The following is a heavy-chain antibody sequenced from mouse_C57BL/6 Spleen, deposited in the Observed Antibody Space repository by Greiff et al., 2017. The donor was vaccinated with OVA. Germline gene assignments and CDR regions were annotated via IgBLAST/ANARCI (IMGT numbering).Heavy chain of an antibody. CDR2: ISSGSSTI. Sequence: EVQLQESGGGLVKPGGSLKLSCAASGFTFSDYGMHWVRQAPEKGLEWVAYISSGSSTIYYADTVKGRFTISRDNAKNTLFLQMTSLRSEDTAMYYCARRDGYYEDYAMDYWGQGTSVTVSS. V-gene: IGHV5-17*01. CDR3: ARRDGYYEDYAMDY. J-gene: IGHJ4*01. D-gene: IGHD2-3*01. CDR1: GFTFSDYG.